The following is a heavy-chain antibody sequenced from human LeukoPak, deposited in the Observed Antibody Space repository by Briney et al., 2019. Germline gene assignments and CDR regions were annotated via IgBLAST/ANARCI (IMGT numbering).Heavy chain of an antibody. V-gene: IGHV3-7*03. CDR3: AKDGGLWVSAHWGDS. D-gene: IGHD7-27*01. J-gene: IGHJ4*02. CDR2: IKQDGSEK. CDR1: GFTFSSYW. Sequence: GGSLRLSCAASGFTFSSYWMSWVRQAPGKGLEWVANIKQDGSEKYYVDSVKGRFTVSRDNSKNTLFLQMNSLRAEDTAVYYCAKDGGLWVSAHWGDSWGRGTLVTVSS.